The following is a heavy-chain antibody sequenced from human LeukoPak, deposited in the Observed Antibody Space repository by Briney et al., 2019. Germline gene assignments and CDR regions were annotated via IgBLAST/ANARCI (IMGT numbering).Heavy chain of an antibody. D-gene: IGHD2-2*01. Sequence: AGGSLRLSCAASGFTFSNAWMSWVRQAPGKGLEWVGLIRDKPDGGTTDYAAPVKGRLTISRDDSKSMLYLQMNSLKTEDTAVYYCTTDNAPGMDVWGQGTTVTVSS. J-gene: IGHJ6*02. CDR2: IRDKPDGGTT. CDR1: GFTFSNAW. CDR3: TTDNAPGMDV. V-gene: IGHV3-15*01.